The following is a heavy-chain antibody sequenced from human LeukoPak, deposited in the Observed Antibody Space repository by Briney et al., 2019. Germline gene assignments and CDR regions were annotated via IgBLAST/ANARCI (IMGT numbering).Heavy chain of an antibody. CDR1: GFTFSSYE. CDR3: ARDSHYSYGPFFDY. J-gene: IGHJ4*02. CDR2: ISSSGSTM. Sequence: GGSLRLSCAASGFTFSSYEMNWVRQAPGKGLEWVSYISSSGSTMYYADSVKGRFAISRDNAKNSLYLQMNSLRAEDTAVYYCARDSHYSYGPFFDYWGQGALVTVSS. V-gene: IGHV3-48*03. D-gene: IGHD5-18*01.